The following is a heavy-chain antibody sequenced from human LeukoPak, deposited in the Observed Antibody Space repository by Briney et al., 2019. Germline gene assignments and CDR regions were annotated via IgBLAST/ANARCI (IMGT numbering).Heavy chain of an antibody. CDR3: AKFSHAPYYYGSDAGDFGY. D-gene: IGHD3-10*01. J-gene: IGHJ4*01. CDR1: GFTFMSYA. V-gene: IGHV3-23*01. CDR2: ISVGGGST. Sequence: GGSLRLSCAASGFTFMSYAMSCVRGAPGGGLEWGSAISVGGGSTYYAYAVKGRFTLSSDSSKNALYLQMNSLRAEDTAVYYCAKFSHAPYYYGSDAGDFGYWGQGTLVNVFS.